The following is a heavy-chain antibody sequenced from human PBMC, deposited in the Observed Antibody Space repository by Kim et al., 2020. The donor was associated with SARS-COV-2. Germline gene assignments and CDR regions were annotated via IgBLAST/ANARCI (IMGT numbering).Heavy chain of an antibody. CDR2: IYYSGST. D-gene: IGHD3-22*01. J-gene: IGHJ3*02. V-gene: IGHV4-59*13. Sequence: SETLSLTCNVSGGSISRYYWSWIRQPPGKGLEWIGYIYYSGSTNYNPSLKSRVTISVDTSKNQFSLKLSSVTAADTAVDYCAREAIRGGYYDNPNAFDIWDQGTNVTVSS. CDR3: AREAIRGGYYDNPNAFDI. CDR1: GGSISRYY.